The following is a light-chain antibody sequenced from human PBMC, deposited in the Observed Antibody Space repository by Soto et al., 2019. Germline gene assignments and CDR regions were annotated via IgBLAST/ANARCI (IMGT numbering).Light chain of an antibody. CDR1: QSVSTY. Sequence: EIVLTQSPATLSLSPRERATLSCRASQSVSTYLAWYQQKPGQAPRLLIYDASSRATGIPARFSGSGSGTDFTLTISSLESEDFAVYYCQQRSNWPLTFGPGTKVDIK. CDR2: DAS. CDR3: QQRSNWPLT. J-gene: IGKJ3*01. V-gene: IGKV3-11*01.